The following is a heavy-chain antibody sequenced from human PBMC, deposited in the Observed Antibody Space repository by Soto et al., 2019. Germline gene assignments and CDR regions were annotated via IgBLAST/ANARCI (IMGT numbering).Heavy chain of an antibody. CDR2: IYFRGTT. CDR3: ARMNYYDTSGYPFDY. V-gene: IGHV4-59*01. J-gene: IGHJ4*02. D-gene: IGHD3-22*01. Sequence: ETLSLNCTVSGGSISSYYGSGIRQPPGKGLEWIGYIYFRGTTNYNPSLKSRVTMSADTSKNQFSLKLNSVTAADTAVYYCARMNYYDTSGYPFDYWGQGMMVTVSS. CDR1: GGSISSYY.